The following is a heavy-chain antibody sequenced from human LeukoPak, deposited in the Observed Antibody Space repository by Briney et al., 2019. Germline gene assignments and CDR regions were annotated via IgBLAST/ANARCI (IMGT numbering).Heavy chain of an antibody. CDR1: GYTFTDYY. V-gene: IGHV1-69-2*01. CDR3: ATVPRGLDWAYYFDY. CDR2: VDPEDGET. Sequence: ASVKVSCKVSGYTFTDYYMHWVQQAPGKGLEWMGLVDPEDGETIYAEKFQGRVTITADTSTDTAYMELSSLRSEDTVVYYCATVPRGLDWAYYFDYWGQGTLVTVSS. J-gene: IGHJ4*02. D-gene: IGHD3/OR15-3a*01.